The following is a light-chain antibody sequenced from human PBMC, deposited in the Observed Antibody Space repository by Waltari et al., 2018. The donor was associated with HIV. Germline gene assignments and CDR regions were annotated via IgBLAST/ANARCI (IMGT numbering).Light chain of an antibody. CDR1: QSVRNTY. CDR3: QQYAISPGT. J-gene: IGKJ1*01. Sequence: ESVLTQYPGIMSLSPGERATIYCRASQSVRNTYFSCDQQTPGQAPRLLIYASSIRATGIPDRFSGSGSGTGFTLTISRVEPEDFAVYYCQQYAISPGTFGQGTKVEIK. V-gene: IGKV3-20*01. CDR2: ASS.